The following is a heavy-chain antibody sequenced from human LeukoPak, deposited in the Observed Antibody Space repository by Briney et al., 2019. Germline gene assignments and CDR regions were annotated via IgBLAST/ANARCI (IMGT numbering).Heavy chain of an antibody. CDR1: GGSISSSSYY. V-gene: IGHV4-39*07. Sequence: SETLSLTCTVSGGSISSSSYYWGWIRQPPGTGLEWIGSIYYSGSTYYNPSLKSRVTISVDTSRNQFSLKLSSVTAADTAVYYCARVYVRASAFDIWGQGTMVTVSS. CDR2: IYYSGST. CDR3: ARVYVRASAFDI. J-gene: IGHJ3*02. D-gene: IGHD5/OR15-5a*01.